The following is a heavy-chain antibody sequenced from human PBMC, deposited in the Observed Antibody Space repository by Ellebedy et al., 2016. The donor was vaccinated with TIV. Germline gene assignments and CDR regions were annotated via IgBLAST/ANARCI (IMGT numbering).Heavy chain of an antibody. CDR3: ARGAQTLIPDY. V-gene: IGHV3-33*01. Sequence: PGGSLRLSCAASGFTFGTYGMHWVRQAPGKGLEWVAVIWYDGSNKYYADSVKGRFTISRDNSEETLYLQMNSLRVEDTAVYYCARGAQTLIPDYWGQGTLVIVSS. J-gene: IGHJ4*02. CDR1: GFTFGTYG. CDR2: IWYDGSNK.